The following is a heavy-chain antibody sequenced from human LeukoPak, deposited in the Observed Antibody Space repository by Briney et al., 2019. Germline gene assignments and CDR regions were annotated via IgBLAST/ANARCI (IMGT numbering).Heavy chain of an antibody. CDR2: ISAYNGNT. CDR3: ARDLDQYSGRFGGFGHDF. CDR1: GYTFTNYG. Sequence: GASVKVSCKASGYTFTNYGINWVRQAPGQGLEWMGRISAYNGNTNYAQKLQGRVTMTTDTSTSTAYMELRSPRSDDTAVYYCARDLDQYSGRFGGFGHDFWGQGTLVTVSS. D-gene: IGHD1-26*01. J-gene: IGHJ4*02. V-gene: IGHV1-18*01.